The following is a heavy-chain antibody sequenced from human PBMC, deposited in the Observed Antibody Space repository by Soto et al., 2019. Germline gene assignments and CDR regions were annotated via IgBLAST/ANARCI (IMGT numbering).Heavy chain of an antibody. CDR1: GFTFSSYS. D-gene: IGHD5-18*01. J-gene: IGHJ4*02. CDR3: ARDSGYSYGPGDY. V-gene: IGHV3-48*02. Sequence: GGSLRLSCAASGFTFSSYSMNWVRQAPGKGLEWVSYISSSSSTIYYADSVKGRFTISRDNAKNSLYLQMHRLRDEDTAVYYCARDSGYSYGPGDYWVQGTLVTVPS. CDR2: ISSSSSTI.